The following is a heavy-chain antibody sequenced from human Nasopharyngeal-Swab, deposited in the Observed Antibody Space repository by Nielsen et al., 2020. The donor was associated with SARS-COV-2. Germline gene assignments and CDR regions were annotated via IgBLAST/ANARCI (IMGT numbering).Heavy chain of an antibody. D-gene: IGHD3-10*01. CDR3: AKASKNLRITMVRGVSYYYGMDV. J-gene: IGHJ6*02. CDR2: ISGSGGST. V-gene: IGHV3-23*01. CDR1: GFTFSSYA. Sequence: GESLKISCAASGFTFSSYAMSWVRQAPGKGLEWVSAISGSGGSTYYAESVKGRFTISRDNSKTTLYLQMNSLRAEDTAVYYCAKASKNLRITMVRGVSYYYGMDVWGQGTTVTVSS.